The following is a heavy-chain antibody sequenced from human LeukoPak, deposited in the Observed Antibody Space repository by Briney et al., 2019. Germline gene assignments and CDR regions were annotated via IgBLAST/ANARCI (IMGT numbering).Heavy chain of an antibody. CDR3: ARRGSGSWFDP. Sequence: PETLSLTCTVSGGSISSYYWSWIRQPPGKGLEWIGYIYTSGSTNYNPSLKSRVTISVDTSKNQFSLKLSSVTAADTAVYYCARRGSGSWFDPWGQGTLVTVSS. J-gene: IGHJ5*02. CDR1: GGSISSYY. D-gene: IGHD5-12*01. CDR2: IYTSGST. V-gene: IGHV4-4*09.